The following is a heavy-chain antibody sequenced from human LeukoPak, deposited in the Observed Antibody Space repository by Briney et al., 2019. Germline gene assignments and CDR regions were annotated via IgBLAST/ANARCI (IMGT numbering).Heavy chain of an antibody. J-gene: IGHJ4*02. CDR1: GGSISSGDYY. D-gene: IGHD5-24*01. CDR2: IYYSGST. V-gene: IGHV4-30-4*01. CDR3: AREGPGWLPIDY. Sequence: SETLSLTCTVSGGSISSGDYYWGWIRQPPGKGLEWIGYIYYSGSTYYNPSLKSRVTISVDTSKNQFSLKLSSVTAADTAVYYCAREGPGWLPIDYWGQGTLVTVSS.